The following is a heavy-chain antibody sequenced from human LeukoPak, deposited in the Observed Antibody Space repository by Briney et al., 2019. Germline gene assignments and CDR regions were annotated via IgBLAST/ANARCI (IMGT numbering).Heavy chain of an antibody. CDR2: IHSNGGST. Sequence: GGSLRLSCAASGFTFSRYWMHWVRQAPGKGLVWVSRIHSNGGSTTYADSVKGRFTISRDNAKNTLYLQMNSLSAEDTALYYCVTDVSDFCGWYDYWGQGILVTVSS. V-gene: IGHV3-74*03. D-gene: IGHD6-19*01. CDR3: VTDVSDFCGWYDY. J-gene: IGHJ4*02. CDR1: GFTFSRYW.